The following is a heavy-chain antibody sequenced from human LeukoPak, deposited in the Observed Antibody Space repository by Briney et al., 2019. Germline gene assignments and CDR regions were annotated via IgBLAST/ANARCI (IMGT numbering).Heavy chain of an antibody. J-gene: IGHJ4*02. V-gene: IGHV4-59*08. CDR2: IFHSGST. CDR3: ATGYSGYDLFDY. CDR1: GGSISSYY. Sequence: PSETLSLTCTVYGGSISSYYWSWIWQPPGKGLEWIGYIFHSGSTNYSPSLKSRVTISVDTSKNQFSLRLSSVTAADTAVYYCATGYSGYDLFDYWGQGTLVTVSS. D-gene: IGHD5-12*01.